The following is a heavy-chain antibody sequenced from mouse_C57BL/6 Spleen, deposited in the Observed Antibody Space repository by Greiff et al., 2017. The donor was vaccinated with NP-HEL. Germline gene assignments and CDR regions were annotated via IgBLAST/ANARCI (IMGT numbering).Heavy chain of an antibody. CDR2: IYPGSGST. CDR1: GYTFTSYW. CDR3: ASIYYGSSYGYFDV. V-gene: IGHV1-55*01. Sequence: QVQLQQPGAELVKPGASVKMSCKASGYTFTSYWITWVKPRPGQGLEWIGDIYPGSGSTNYNEKFKSKATLTVDTSSSPAYMQLSSLTSEDSAVYYCASIYYGSSYGYFDVWGTGTTVTVSS. J-gene: IGHJ1*03. D-gene: IGHD1-1*01.